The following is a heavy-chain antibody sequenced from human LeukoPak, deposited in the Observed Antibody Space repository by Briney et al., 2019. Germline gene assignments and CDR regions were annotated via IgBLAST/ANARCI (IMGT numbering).Heavy chain of an antibody. CDR3: ARVAAAGPIKNYYYYMDV. V-gene: IGHV3-74*01. J-gene: IGHJ6*03. Sequence: QPGGSLRLSCAASGFTFSSYWMHWVRQAPGKGLVWVSRINSDGSSTSYADSVKGRFTISRDNAKNTLYLQMNSLRAEDTAVYYCARVAAAGPIKNYYYYMDVWGKGTTVTVSS. CDR2: INSDGSST. D-gene: IGHD6-13*01. CDR1: GFTFSSYW.